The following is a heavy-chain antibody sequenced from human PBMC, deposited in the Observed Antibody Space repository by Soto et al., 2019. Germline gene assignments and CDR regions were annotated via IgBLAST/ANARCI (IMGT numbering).Heavy chain of an antibody. CDR2: IYHSGST. D-gene: IGHD6-13*01. Sequence: SETLSLTCAVSGGSISSGGYSWSWIRQPPGKGLEWIGYIYHSGSTYYNPSLKSRVTISVDRSKNQFSLKLSSVTAADTAVYYCARSSSPFTPFDYWGQGTLVTVSS. CDR1: GGSISSGGYS. J-gene: IGHJ4*02. CDR3: ARSSSPFTPFDY. V-gene: IGHV4-30-2*01.